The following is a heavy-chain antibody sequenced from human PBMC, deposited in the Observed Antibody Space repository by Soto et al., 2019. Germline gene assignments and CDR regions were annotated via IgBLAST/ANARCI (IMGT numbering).Heavy chain of an antibody. D-gene: IGHD2-21*02. CDR3: ASKAACGGDCYAFDS. V-gene: IGHV1-69*06. CDR2: ISPLFGTA. J-gene: IGHJ4*02. CDR1: GGIFSSNT. Sequence: QVYLVQSGAEVKKPGSSVKISCKASGGIFSSNTINWVRQAAGQGLEWMGGISPLFGTANYAEKFQGRVTITADKSTKTEYMALTSLRSDDTAVYYCASKAACGGDCYAFDSWGQGTLVTVSS.